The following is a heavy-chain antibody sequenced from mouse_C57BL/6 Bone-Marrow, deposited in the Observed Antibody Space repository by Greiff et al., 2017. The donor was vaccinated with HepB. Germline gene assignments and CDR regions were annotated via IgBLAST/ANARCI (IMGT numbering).Heavy chain of an antibody. V-gene: IGHV14-4*01. J-gene: IGHJ4*01. D-gene: IGHD2-1*01. CDR3: TNGNPYYYAMDY. CDR1: GFNIKDDY. Sequence: VQLQQSGAELVRPGASVKLSCTASGFNIKDDYMHWVKQRPEQGLEWIGWIDPENGDTEYASKVQGKATITAYTSSNTAYLQLSSLTSEDTAVYYCTNGNPYYYAMDYWGQGTSVTVSS. CDR2: IDPENGDT.